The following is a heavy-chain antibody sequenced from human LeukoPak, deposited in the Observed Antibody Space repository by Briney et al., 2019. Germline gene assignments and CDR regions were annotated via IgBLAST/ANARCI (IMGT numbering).Heavy chain of an antibody. D-gene: IGHD5-18*01. CDR3: ARSSYSLFDY. J-gene: IGHJ4*02. CDR2: IYYSGST. V-gene: IGHV4-39*07. CDR1: GGSISSSSYY. Sequence: SETLSLTCTVSGGSISSSSYYWGWIRQPPGKGLEWIGSIYYSGSTYYNPSLKSRVTFSVDTSKNQFSLKLSSVTAADTALYYCARSSYSLFDYWGQGTLVTVSS.